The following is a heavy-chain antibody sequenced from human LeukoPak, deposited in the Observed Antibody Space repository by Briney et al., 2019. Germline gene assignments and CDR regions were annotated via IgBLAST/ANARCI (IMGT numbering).Heavy chain of an antibody. CDR3: ARDRYGSGSSHFDY. J-gene: IGHJ4*02. D-gene: IGHD3-10*01. V-gene: IGHV3-30*04. CDR2: ISYDGSNK. CDR1: GFTFSSYA. Sequence: AGTLRLSCAASGFTFSSYALHWVRQAPGKGLEWVAVISYDGSNKYYADSVKGRLTTSRDNSTNTLYLQMSSLRAEDTAVYYCARDRYGSGSSHFDYWGGGTLVTVSS.